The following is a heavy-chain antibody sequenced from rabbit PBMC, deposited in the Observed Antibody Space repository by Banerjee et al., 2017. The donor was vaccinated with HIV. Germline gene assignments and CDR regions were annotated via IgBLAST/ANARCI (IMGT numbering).Heavy chain of an antibody. CDR1: GFDLSRWW. J-gene: IGHJ4*01. V-gene: IGHV1S45*01. Sequence: QEQLVESGGDLVKPGASLTLTCTASGFDLSRWWMCWVRQAPGKGLEWIACINTSSGNTVYASWAKGRFTISKTSSTTVTLQMTSLTAADTATYFCARDEQASGGYVFNLWGPGTLVTVS. CDR2: INTSSGNT. D-gene: IGHD1-1*01. CDR3: ARDEQASGGYVFNL.